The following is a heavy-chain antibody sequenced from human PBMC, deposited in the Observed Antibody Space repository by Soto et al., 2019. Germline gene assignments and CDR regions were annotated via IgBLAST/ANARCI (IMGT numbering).Heavy chain of an antibody. Sequence: EVQLVESGGGLVQPGGSRRLSCAASGFTFSDHYMYWVRQAPGKGLGWVARSRNKANRYSTLYAASVQGRFTISRDESQNSLVLQMNSLNIEDTAMDYCARGRNSFDYWGQGALVTVSS. CDR1: GFTFSDHY. CDR2: SRNKANRYST. J-gene: IGHJ4*02. D-gene: IGHD1-1*01. V-gene: IGHV3-72*01. CDR3: ARGRNSFDY.